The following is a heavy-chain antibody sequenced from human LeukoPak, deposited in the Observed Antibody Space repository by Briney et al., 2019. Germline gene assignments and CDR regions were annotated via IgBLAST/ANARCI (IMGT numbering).Heavy chain of an antibody. V-gene: IGHV3-23*01. J-gene: IGHJ1*01. CDR3: AKVANSESPG. CDR1: GFTFSSYA. CDR2: ISGGGDIT. D-gene: IGHD1-26*01. Sequence: GGSLRLSCAASGFTFSSYAMTWVRQAPGKGPEWVSSISGGGDITYYADSVKGRFTISRDNSKNTLYMQMNSLRGEDTAVYYCAKVANSESPGWGQGTPVTVSS.